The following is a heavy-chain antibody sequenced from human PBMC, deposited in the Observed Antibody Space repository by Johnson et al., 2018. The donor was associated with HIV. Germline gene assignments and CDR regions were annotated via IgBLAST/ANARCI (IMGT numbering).Heavy chain of an antibody. CDR1: GFTFSDHY. V-gene: IGHV3-72*01. Sequence: VLLVESGGGLVQPGGSLRLSCAASGFTFSDHYMDWVRQAPGKGLEWGGRTRNKANSYTTEYVASVKGRFTISGDNSKTTLYHQMGSLRAEDLAVYYCARVLALRGYYDSSGYTWADAFDIWGQGTMVTVSS. J-gene: IGHJ3*02. D-gene: IGHD3-22*01. CDR3: ARVLALRGYYDSSGYTWADAFDI. CDR2: TRNKANSYTT.